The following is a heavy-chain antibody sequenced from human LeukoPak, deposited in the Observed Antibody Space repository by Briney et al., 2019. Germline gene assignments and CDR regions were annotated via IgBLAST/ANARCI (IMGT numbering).Heavy chain of an antibody. D-gene: IGHD1-1*01. CDR1: GGTFSSYA. CDR3: ARGGRGWHDEPFDY. V-gene: IGHV1-69*05. J-gene: IGHJ4*02. CDR2: IIPIFGTA. Sequence: GASVKVSCKASGGTFSSYAISWVRQAPGQGLEWMGGIIPIFGTANYTQKFQGRVTITTDESTSTAYMELRSLRSDDTAVYYCARGGRGWHDEPFDYWGQGTLVTVSS.